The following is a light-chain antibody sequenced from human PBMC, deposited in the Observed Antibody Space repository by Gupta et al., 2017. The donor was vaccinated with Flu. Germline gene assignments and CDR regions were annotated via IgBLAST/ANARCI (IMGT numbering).Light chain of an antibody. Sequence: DVVMSQSPLSLSVTLGQAASISCRSSQSLVYKNGITYLTWFQQRPGQSPRRLIYEVSNRDSGVPDRFSGSGSVTDFTLKSSRVEAEDVGVYYCRRGTHPWTFGPGTKMEL. V-gene: IGKV2-30*01. CDR2: EVS. J-gene: IGKJ2*02. CDR1: QSLVYKNGITY. CDR3: RRGTHPWT.